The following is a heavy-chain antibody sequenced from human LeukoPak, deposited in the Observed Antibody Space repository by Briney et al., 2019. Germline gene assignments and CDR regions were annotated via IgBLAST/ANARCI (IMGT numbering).Heavy chain of an antibody. V-gene: IGHV3-9*01. Sequence: GGSLRLSCAASGFTFDDYAMHWVRQAPGKGLEWVSGINWNSDIIGYADSVKGRFTISRDNAKNSLYLQINSLRPADTALYYCAKGRLIDFYYYYMDVWGKGTTVTISS. CDR2: INWNSDII. D-gene: IGHD3-10*01. CDR3: AKGRLIDFYYYYMDV. J-gene: IGHJ6*03. CDR1: GFTFDDYA.